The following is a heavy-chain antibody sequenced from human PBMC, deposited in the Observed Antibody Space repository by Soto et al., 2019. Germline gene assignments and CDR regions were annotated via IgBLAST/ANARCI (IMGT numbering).Heavy chain of an antibody. V-gene: IGHV4-30-2*01. J-gene: IGHJ4*02. D-gene: IGHD5-18*01. CDR2: IYHSGST. CDR3: ARVVETAMFYFDY. Sequence: QLQLQESGSGLVKPSQTLSLTCAVSGGSISSGGYSWSWIRQPPGKALEWIGYIYHSGSTYYNPSLKIRVTITVDRSKNQFSLKLSAVTAADTAVYYCARVVETAMFYFDYWGQGTLVTVSS. CDR1: GGSISSGGYS.